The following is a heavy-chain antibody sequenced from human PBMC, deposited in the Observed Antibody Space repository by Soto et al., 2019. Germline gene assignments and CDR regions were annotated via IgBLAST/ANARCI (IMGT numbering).Heavy chain of an antibody. J-gene: IGHJ5*02. CDR2: IYYSGST. D-gene: IGHD6-13*01. CDR1: GGSISSYY. V-gene: IGHV4-59*01. Sequence: SETLSLTCTVSGGSISSYYWSWIRQPPGKGLEWIGYIYYSGSTNYNPSLKSRVTISVDTSKNQFSLKLSSVTAADTAVYYCARVKTEESSSSPWFDPWGQGTLVTVSS. CDR3: ARVKTEESSSSPWFDP.